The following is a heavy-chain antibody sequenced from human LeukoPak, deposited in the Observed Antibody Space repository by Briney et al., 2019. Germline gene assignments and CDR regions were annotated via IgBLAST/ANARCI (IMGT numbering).Heavy chain of an antibody. CDR1: GFTFSSYG. CDR2: ISYDGSNK. Sequence: GGSLRLSCAASGFTFSSYGMHWVRQAPGKGLEWVAVISYDGSNKYYADPVKGRFTISRDNSKNTLYLQMNSLRAEDTAVYYCAKLPGPHNWFDPWGQGTLVTVSS. CDR3: AKLPGPHNWFDP. V-gene: IGHV3-30*18. J-gene: IGHJ5*02.